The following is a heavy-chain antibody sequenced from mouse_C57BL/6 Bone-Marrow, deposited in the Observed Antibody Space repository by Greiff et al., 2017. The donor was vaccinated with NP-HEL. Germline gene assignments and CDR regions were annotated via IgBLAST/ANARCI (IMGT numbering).Heavy chain of an antibody. CDR1: GYSTTSDY. J-gene: IGHJ4*01. CDR3: ARMESWDYAMDY. Sequence: EVQRVESGPGLAKPSQTLSLTCSVTGYSTTSDYWNWIRKFPGNKLEYMGYISYSGSTYYNPSLKSRISITRDTSKNQYYLQLNSVTTEDTATYYCARMESWDYAMDYWGQGTSVTVSS. CDR2: ISYSGST. V-gene: IGHV3-8*01. D-gene: IGHD4-1*01.